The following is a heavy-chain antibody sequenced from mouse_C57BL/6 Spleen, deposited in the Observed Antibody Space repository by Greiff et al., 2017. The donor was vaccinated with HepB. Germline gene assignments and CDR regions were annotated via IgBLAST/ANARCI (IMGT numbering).Heavy chain of an antibody. D-gene: IGHD3-2*02. CDR3: AREGGSSGYGRYFDY. J-gene: IGHJ2*01. CDR2: INPNYGTT. CDR1: GYSFTDYN. V-gene: IGHV1-39*01. Sequence: LVESGPELVKPGASVKISCKASGYSFTDYNMNWVKQSNGKSLEWIGVINPNYGTTSYNQKFKGKATLTVDQSSSTAYMQLNSLTSEDSAVYYCAREGGSSGYGRYFDYWGQGTTLTVSS.